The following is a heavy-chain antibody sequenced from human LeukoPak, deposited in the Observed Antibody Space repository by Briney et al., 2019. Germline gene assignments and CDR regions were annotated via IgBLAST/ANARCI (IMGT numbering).Heavy chain of an antibody. CDR2: IYYSGST. CDR3: ARDNYYDSSKGAFDI. Sequence: SETLSLTCTVSGGSISSSSYYWGWIRQPPGKGLEGIGSIYYSGSTYYNPSLKSRVTISVDTSKNQFSLKLSSVTAADTAVYYCARDNYYDSSKGAFDIWGQGTMVTVSS. V-gene: IGHV4-39*02. J-gene: IGHJ3*02. D-gene: IGHD3-22*01. CDR1: GGSISSSSYY.